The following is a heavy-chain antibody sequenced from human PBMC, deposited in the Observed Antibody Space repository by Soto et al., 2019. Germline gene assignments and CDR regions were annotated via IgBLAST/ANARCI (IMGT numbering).Heavy chain of an antibody. J-gene: IGHJ2*01. CDR2: ITNDGTGT. V-gene: IGHV3-74*01. Sequence: EVQLVESGGGLVQPGGSLRLSCAASGFILRSYWMHWVRQAPGKGLVWVSHITNDGTGTTYADSVKGRFTISRDNAKSTLYLQMNSLRADDTAIYYCARGMQGSRYFDVGGRGTLVTVSS. CDR3: ARGMQGSRYFDV. CDR1: GFILRSYW.